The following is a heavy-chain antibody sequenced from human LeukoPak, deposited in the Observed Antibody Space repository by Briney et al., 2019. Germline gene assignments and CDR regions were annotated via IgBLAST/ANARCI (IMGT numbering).Heavy chain of an antibody. D-gene: IGHD6-13*01. CDR2: ISADGVSP. J-gene: IGHJ4*02. V-gene: IGHV3-23*01. CDR1: GFTFSAYA. CDR3: AKAKYTSGWYY. Sequence: GGSLRLSCAASGFTFSAYAIIWVRQAPGKGLEWISTISADGVSPYYADSVKGRFTISRDNSQNTIYPQMNSLKAEDTALYYCAKAKYTSGWYYWGQGTLVTVSS.